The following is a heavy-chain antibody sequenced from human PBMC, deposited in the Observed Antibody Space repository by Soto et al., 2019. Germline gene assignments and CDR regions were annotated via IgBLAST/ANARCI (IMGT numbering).Heavy chain of an antibody. CDR3: AKFSGPGYTMIVVVRDY. CDR2: ISGSGGST. D-gene: IGHD3-22*01. Sequence: LRLSCAASGFTFSSYAMSWVRQAPGKGLEWVSAISGSGGSTYYADSVKGRFTISRDNSKNTLYLQMNSLRAEDTAVYYCAKFSGPGYTMIVVVRDYWGQGTLVTVSS. CDR1: GFTFSSYA. J-gene: IGHJ4*02. V-gene: IGHV3-23*01.